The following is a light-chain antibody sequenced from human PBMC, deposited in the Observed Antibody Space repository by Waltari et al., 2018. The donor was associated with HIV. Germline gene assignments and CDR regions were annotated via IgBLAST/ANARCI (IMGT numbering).Light chain of an antibody. CDR3: AVWDDSLNGNVI. Sequence: QSVLTQPPSTSGTPGQRVTISCSGSTSNIGSNAGNWYQQLPGTAPKLVIYTNNQRMPGVPDRFTGSKSGTSASLAISGLQSEDEAHYYCAVWDDSLNGNVIFGGGTKLTVL. V-gene: IGLV1-44*01. CDR2: TNN. J-gene: IGLJ2*01. CDR1: TSNIGSNA.